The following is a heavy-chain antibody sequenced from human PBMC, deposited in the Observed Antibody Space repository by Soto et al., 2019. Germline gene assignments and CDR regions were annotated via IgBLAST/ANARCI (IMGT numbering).Heavy chain of an antibody. J-gene: IGHJ4*02. D-gene: IGHD2-15*01. Sequence: ASETLSLTCTVSGGSISSYYWSWIRQPPGKGLEWIGYIYYSGSTNYNPSLKSRVTISVDTSKNQFSLKLSSVTAADTAVYYCARIKGRYCSGGSCSRANFDYWGQGTLVTVSS. CDR3: ARIKGRYCSGGSCSRANFDY. CDR1: GGSISSYY. CDR2: IYYSGST. V-gene: IGHV4-59*01.